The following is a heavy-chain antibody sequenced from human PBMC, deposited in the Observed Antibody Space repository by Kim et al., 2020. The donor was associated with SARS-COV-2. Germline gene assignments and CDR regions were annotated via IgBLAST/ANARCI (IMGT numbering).Heavy chain of an antibody. CDR3: ARALVKRGGSRRTRYVYY. J-gene: IGHJ6*01. D-gene: IGHD2-15*01. Sequence: GSLRLSCAASGFTASDYWMYWVRQGLGKGLMWVARIDSDGSAPKYADSVKGRFTISRDDAKSTLYLQMDSLRGDDTAVYFCARALVKRGGSRRTRYVYY. V-gene: IGHV3-74*03. CDR1: GFTASDYW. CDR2: IDSDGSAP.